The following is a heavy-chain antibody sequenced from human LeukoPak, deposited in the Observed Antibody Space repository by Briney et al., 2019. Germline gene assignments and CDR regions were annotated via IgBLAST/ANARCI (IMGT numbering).Heavy chain of an antibody. CDR2: ISGSGGST. D-gene: IGHD1-26*01. Sequence: GGSLRLSCAASGFTFSSYWMSWVRQAPGKGLEWVSAISGSGGSTYYADSVKGRFTISRDNSKNTLYLQMNSLRAEDTAVYYCAKSIVGALDAFDIWGQGTMVTVSS. V-gene: IGHV3-23*01. J-gene: IGHJ3*02. CDR3: AKSIVGALDAFDI. CDR1: GFTFSSYW.